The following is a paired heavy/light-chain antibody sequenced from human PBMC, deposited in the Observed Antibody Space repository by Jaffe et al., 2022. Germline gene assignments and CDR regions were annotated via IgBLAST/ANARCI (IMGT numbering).Light chain of an antibody. Sequence: QSVLTQPPSVSAAPGQKVTISCSGSSSNIGNNYVSWYQQLPGTAPKVLIYENNKRPSGIPDRFSGSKSGTSATLGITGLQTGDEADYYCGTWDGSLREWVFGGGTKLTVL. J-gene: IGLJ3*02. CDR3: GTWDGSLREWV. CDR2: ENN. CDR1: SSNIGNNY. V-gene: IGLV1-51*02.
Heavy chain of an antibody. D-gene: IGHD4-4*01. Sequence: EVQLLESGGGLVQPGALRLSCAASGFTFRNYVMNWVRQAPGKGLEWVSGISGSGDSTYYADSVKGRFTISRDNSKNTLYLQMNSLRAEDTAVYYCAKDRAVTTPYLFDYWGQGTLVTVSS. J-gene: IGHJ4*02. V-gene: IGHV3-23*01. CDR1: GFTFRNYV. CDR3: AKDRAVTTPYLFDY. CDR2: ISGSGDST.